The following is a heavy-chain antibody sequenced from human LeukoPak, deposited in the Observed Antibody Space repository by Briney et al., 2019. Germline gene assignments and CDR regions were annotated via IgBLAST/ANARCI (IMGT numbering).Heavy chain of an antibody. Sequence: SETLSLTCTVSGGSISSSNSYWGWIRQPPGKGLQWIGNIYFSGSTYYTPSLKSRVTISVDTSKNQFALKLSSVTAADTAVYYCARDPTYEYFDYWGQGNLVTVSS. CDR3: ARDPTYEYFDY. CDR1: GGSISSSNSY. J-gene: IGHJ4*02. D-gene: IGHD3-16*01. CDR2: IYFSGST. V-gene: IGHV4-39*06.